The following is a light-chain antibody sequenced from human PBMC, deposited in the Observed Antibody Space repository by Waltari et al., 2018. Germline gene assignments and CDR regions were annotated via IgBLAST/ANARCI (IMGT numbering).Light chain of an antibody. Sequence: EIVMTQSPAILSVSPGESATLSCRASQGVSSQLAWYQQKPGQAPRLLIYGASTRATGVPVRFSGSGSGTEFTLTISSLQSEDFAAYYCQHYFNWPRTFGQGTKVEVK. CDR2: GAS. V-gene: IGKV3-15*01. J-gene: IGKJ1*01. CDR1: QGVSSQ. CDR3: QHYFNWPRT.